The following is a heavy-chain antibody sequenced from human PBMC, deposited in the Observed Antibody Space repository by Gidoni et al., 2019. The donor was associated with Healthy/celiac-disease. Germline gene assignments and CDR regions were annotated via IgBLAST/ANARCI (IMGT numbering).Heavy chain of an antibody. CDR1: GFTFSSYA. Sequence: QVQLVESGGGVVQPGRSLRLSCAASGFTFSSYAMHWVRQAPGKGLEWVAVISYDGSNKYYADSVKGRFTISRDNSKNTLYLQMNSLRAEYTAVYYCARGVGLLWFGELGVPMDVWGQGTTVTVSS. J-gene: IGHJ6*02. D-gene: IGHD3-10*01. CDR2: ISYDGSNK. CDR3: ARGVGLLWFGELGVPMDV. V-gene: IGHV3-30-3*01.